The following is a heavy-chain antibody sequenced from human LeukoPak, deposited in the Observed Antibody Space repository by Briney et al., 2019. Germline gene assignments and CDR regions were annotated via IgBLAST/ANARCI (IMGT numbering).Heavy chain of an antibody. CDR2: IYYRGST. Sequence: SETLPLTCTVSGGSISSYYWSWIRQPPGKGLEGIGYIYYRGSTNYNPSLKSRVTISVDPSKNQFSLRGSSLTAADTAVCYCARDSSGYXDYWGKGNLVTVSS. CDR3: ARDSSGYXDY. V-gene: IGHV4-59*01. D-gene: IGHD3-22*01. CDR1: GGSISSYY. J-gene: IGHJ4*02.